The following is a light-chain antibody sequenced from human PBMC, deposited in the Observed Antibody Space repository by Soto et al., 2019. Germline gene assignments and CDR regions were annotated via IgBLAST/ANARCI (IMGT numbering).Light chain of an antibody. CDR2: AAS. CDR3: QKYNSAPT. Sequence: DIQMTQSPSSLSASVGDRVTITCRASQGISNYLAWYQQKPGKVPKLLIYAASTLQSGVPSRFSGSGSGTDFPLTISSLQPEDVATYYCQKYNSAPTFGQGTRLEIK. CDR1: QGISNY. J-gene: IGKJ5*01. V-gene: IGKV1-27*01.